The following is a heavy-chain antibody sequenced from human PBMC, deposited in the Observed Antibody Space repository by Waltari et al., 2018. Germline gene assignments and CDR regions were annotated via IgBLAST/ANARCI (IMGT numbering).Heavy chain of an antibody. V-gene: IGHV3-7*01. J-gene: IGHJ4*02. CDR2: IKHDGTDK. D-gene: IGHD6-13*01. Sequence: EVLLVESGGDLVQPGGSLRLSCATSGISFSQYWMSWVRKCPGKGLEWVATIKHDGTDKYYVDSVKGRFTVSRDNAKSSLYLQMNSLRVEDTAIYYCARDQADGTIAYFEYWGQGTLVTVSS. CDR3: ARDQADGTIAYFEY. CDR1: GISFSQYW.